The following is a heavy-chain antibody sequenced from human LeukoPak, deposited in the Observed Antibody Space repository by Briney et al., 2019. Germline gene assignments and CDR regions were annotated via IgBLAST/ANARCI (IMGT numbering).Heavy chain of an antibody. D-gene: IGHD3-3*01. V-gene: IGHV3-20*04. CDR3: AREGRAYDFWSGYYIFYFDY. CDR1: GFTFDDYG. Sequence: GGSLRLSCAASGFTFDDYGMSWVRQAPGKGLEWVSGINWNGGSTGYAESVKGRFTISRDNAKNSLYLQMNSLRAEDTALYYCAREGRAYDFWSGYYIFYFDYWGQGTLVTVSS. J-gene: IGHJ4*02. CDR2: INWNGGST.